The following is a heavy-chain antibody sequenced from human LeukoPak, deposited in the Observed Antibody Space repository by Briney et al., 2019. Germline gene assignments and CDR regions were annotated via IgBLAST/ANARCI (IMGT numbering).Heavy chain of an antibody. CDR2: INHSGST. D-gene: IGHD2-21*02. CDR1: GGSFSGYY. Sequence: SETLSLTCAVYGGSFSGYYWGWIRQPPGKGLEWIGEINHSGSTNYNPSLKSRVTISVDTSKNQFSLKLSSVTAADTAVYYCARIDCGGDCYRDLPRYNWFDPWGQGTLVTVSS. CDR3: ARIDCGGDCYRDLPRYNWFDP. J-gene: IGHJ5*02. V-gene: IGHV4-34*01.